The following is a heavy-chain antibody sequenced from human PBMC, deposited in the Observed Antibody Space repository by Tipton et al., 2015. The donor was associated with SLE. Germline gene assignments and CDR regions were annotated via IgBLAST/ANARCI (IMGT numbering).Heavy chain of an antibody. CDR2: IYYSGST. V-gene: IGHV4-39*01. CDR1: GGSISSSSYY. Sequence: TLSLTCTVSGGSISSSSYYWGWIRQPPGKGLEWIGSIYYSGSTYYNPSLKSRVTISVDSSKNQFSLKLSSVTAADTAVYYCARHYSSGSYYFDYWGQGTLVTVSS. J-gene: IGHJ4*02. D-gene: IGHD6-19*01. CDR3: ARHYSSGSYYFDY.